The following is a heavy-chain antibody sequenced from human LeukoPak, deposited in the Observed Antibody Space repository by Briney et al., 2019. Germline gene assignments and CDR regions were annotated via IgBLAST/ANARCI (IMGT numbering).Heavy chain of an antibody. CDR1: GYTFTSYA. Sequence: ASVKVSCKASGYTFTSYAMNWVRQAPGQGLEWMGWINTNTGNPTYAQGFTGRFVFSLDTSVSTAYLQISSLKAEDTAVYYCASHGQNYYDSSGPFDYWGQGTLVTVSS. J-gene: IGHJ4*02. V-gene: IGHV7-4-1*02. D-gene: IGHD3-22*01. CDR2: INTNTGNP. CDR3: ASHGQNYYDSSGPFDY.